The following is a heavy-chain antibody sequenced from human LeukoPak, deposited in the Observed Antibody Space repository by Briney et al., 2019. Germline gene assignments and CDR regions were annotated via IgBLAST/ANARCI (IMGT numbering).Heavy chain of an antibody. Sequence: SETLSLTCTVSGGSISSSSYYWGWIRQPPGKGLEWIGSIYYSGSTYYNPSLKSRVTISVDTSKNQFSLKLSSATAADTAVYYCARHVEHDYDFWSGLRTYYFDYWGQGTLVTVSS. J-gene: IGHJ4*02. CDR1: GGSISSSSYY. CDR3: ARHVEHDYDFWSGLRTYYFDY. V-gene: IGHV4-39*01. CDR2: IYYSGST. D-gene: IGHD3-3*01.